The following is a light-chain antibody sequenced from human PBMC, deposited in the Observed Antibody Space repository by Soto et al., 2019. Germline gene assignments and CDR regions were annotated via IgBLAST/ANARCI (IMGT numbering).Light chain of an antibody. V-gene: IGKV2-28*01. CDR2: LGS. J-gene: IGKJ1*01. CDR1: QSLLHSNGYNY. Sequence: DIVMTQSPLSLPVTPGEPASISCRSSQSLLHSNGYNYLDWYLQKPGQSPQLLIYLGSNRASGVPDRFSVRGSGTDFTLKISRVEAEDVGVYYCMQALQTPRTFGQGTNVEIK. CDR3: MQALQTPRT.